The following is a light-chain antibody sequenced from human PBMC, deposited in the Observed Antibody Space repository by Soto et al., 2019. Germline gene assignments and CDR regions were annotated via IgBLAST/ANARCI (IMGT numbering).Light chain of an antibody. CDR2: KAS. CDR3: QQYDSSPWT. V-gene: IGKV1-5*03. Sequence: DIRMTQSPSTLSASVGDGVSIXCRASESFSTWLAWFQQKPGKAPKHLIDKASSLERGAPSRFSGSGSGTEFTPTISSRQPDDFATYYGQQYDSSPWTFGQGTKVDIK. CDR1: ESFSTW. J-gene: IGKJ1*01.